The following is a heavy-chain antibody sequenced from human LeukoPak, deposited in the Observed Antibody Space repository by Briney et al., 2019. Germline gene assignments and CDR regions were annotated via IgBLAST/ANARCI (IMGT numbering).Heavy chain of an antibody. CDR1: GYTFTSYY. V-gene: IGHV1-46*01. CDR3: ARVGSYQLLPFDY. J-gene: IGHJ4*02. D-gene: IGHD2-2*01. Sequence: ASVKVSCKASGYTFTSYYMHWVRQAPGHELEWMGIINPSGGSTRYAQKFQGRVTMTRDMSTSTVYMELSSLRSEDTAVYYCARVGSYQLLPFDYWGQGTLVTVSS. CDR2: INPSGGST.